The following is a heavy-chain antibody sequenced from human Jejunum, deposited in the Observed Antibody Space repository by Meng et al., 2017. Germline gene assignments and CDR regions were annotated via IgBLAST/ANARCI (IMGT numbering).Heavy chain of an antibody. J-gene: IGHJ4*02. Sequence: GGSLRLSCAAQGFTFDDYAMHWVRQAAGKGLEWVSGISWSSGDIVYADSVKGRFTISRDNAKNSLYLQMDSLRTEDTAVYFCARSPTVTTPFDHWGQGALVTVSS. V-gene: IGHV3-9*01. CDR2: ISWSSGDI. D-gene: IGHD4-17*01. CDR3: ARSPTVTTPFDH. CDR1: GFTFDDYA.